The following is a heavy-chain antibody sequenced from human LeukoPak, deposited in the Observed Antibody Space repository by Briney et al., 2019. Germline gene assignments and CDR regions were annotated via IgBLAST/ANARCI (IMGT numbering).Heavy chain of an antibody. CDR3: AKDKVPDGKWDIDY. CDR1: GFLLSSYT. V-gene: IGHV3-23*01. Sequence: AGSLRLSGAASGFLLSSYTVNWVRQAPGQGLEWVAALAAASGTRYYANSVKGRFTISRDNSKNTVFLQMNSLRVEDTAVYYCAKDKVPDGKWDIDYWGQGTLVTVSS. CDR2: LAAASGTR. D-gene: IGHD1-26*01. J-gene: IGHJ4*02.